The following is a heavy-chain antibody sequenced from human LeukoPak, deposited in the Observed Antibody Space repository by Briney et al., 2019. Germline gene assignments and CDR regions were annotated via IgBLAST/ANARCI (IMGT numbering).Heavy chain of an antibody. Sequence: SETLSLTCAVSGSSISSGGYSWSWIRQPPGKGLEWIGYIYHSGSTYYNPSLKSRVTISVDRSKNQFSLKLSSVTAADTAVYYCARSGYSSSGGWLDPWGQGTLATVSS. CDR3: ARSGYSSSGGWLDP. CDR2: IYHSGST. J-gene: IGHJ5*02. V-gene: IGHV4-30-2*01. CDR1: GSSISSGGYS. D-gene: IGHD6-13*01.